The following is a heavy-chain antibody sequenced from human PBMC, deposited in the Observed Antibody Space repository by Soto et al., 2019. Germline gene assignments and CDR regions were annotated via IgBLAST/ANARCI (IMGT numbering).Heavy chain of an antibody. V-gene: IGHV3-23*01. J-gene: IGHJ6*04. Sequence: EVQLLESGGGLVQPGESLRLSCGASGFTFSDNAMTWVRQAPGKGLEWVSSISDDGDSTYYADSVKGRFTISRDNSKNTLFLQMSSLGAEDTAVYYCAKSLSTAVNYGLDVWGKGTSVTVSS. CDR2: ISDDGDST. CDR3: AKSLSTAVNYGLDV. D-gene: IGHD2-2*01. CDR1: GFTFSDNA.